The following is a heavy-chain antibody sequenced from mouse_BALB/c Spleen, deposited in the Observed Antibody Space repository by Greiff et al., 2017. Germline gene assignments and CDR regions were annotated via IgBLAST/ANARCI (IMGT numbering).Heavy chain of an antibody. D-gene: IGHD1-2*01. V-gene: IGHV1S29*02. CDR2: IYPYNGGT. J-gene: IGHJ1*01. CDR3: ARGLRPFWYFDV. Sequence: VQLKESGPELVKPGASVKISCKASGYTFTDYNIHWVKQSHGKSLEWIGYIYPYNGGTGYNQKFKSKATLTVDNSSSTAYMELRSLTSEDSAVYYCARGLRPFWYFDVWGAGTTVTVSS. CDR1: GYTFTDYN.